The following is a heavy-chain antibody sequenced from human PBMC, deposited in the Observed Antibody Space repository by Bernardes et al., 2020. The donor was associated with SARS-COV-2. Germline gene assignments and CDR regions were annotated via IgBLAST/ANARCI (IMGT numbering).Heavy chain of an antibody. J-gene: IGHJ1*01. V-gene: IGHV1-2*02. D-gene: IGHD2-2*01. CDR3: ARDFEYCSSTSCSTWAD. CDR1: GYTFTAYF. CDR2: INPNSGDT. Sequence: ASVKVSCKASGYTFTAYFIHWVRQAPGQGLEWMGRINPNSGDTNYAPKFQGRVTMTRDTSSSTAYMELSRLRYDDTAVYYCARDFEYCSSTSCSTWADWGRGALVAVSS.